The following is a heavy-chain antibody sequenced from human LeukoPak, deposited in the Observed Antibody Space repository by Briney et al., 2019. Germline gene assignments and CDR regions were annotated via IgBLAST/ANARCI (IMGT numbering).Heavy chain of an antibody. CDR3: ARVRAATDY. V-gene: IGHV4-39*07. Sequence: PSETLSLTCTVSGGSISSSSYYWSWIRQPPGKGLEWIGEINHSGSTNYNPSLKSRVTISVDTSKNQFSLKLSSVTAADTAVYYCARVRAATDYWGQGTLVTVSS. D-gene: IGHD2-15*01. J-gene: IGHJ4*02. CDR1: GGSISSSSYY. CDR2: INHSGST.